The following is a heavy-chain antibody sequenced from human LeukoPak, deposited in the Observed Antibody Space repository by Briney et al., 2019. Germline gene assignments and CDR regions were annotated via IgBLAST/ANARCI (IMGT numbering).Heavy chain of an antibody. CDR2: ISYDGSNK. J-gene: IGHJ3*02. CDR3: ARDVWAGSLGASDI. V-gene: IGHV3-30-3*01. CDR1: GFALNIYT. Sequence: QPGGSLRLSCAASGFALNIYTMHWVRQAPGKGLEWVALISYDGSNKYYADSVKGRFTISGDNSKNTLYLQMNSLRPEDTAVYYCARDVWAGSLGASDIWGQGTMVTVSS. D-gene: IGHD3/OR15-3a*01.